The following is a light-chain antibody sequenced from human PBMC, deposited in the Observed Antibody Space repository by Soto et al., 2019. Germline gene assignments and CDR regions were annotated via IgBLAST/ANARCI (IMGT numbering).Light chain of an antibody. CDR1: QSVSSSY. V-gene: IGKV3-20*01. J-gene: IGKJ1*01. Sequence: EIVLTQSPGTLSLSPGERATLSFSSSQSVSSSYLAWYQQKPGRAPRLLIYGASSRATGIPDRFSGSGSGTDFTLTISRLEPEDFAVYYCQQYGSSPRTFGQGTKVDIK. CDR2: GAS. CDR3: QQYGSSPRT.